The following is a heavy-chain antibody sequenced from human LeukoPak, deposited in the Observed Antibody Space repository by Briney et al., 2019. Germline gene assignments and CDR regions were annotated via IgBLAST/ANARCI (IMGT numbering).Heavy chain of an antibody. CDR1: GGTFSSYA. CDR3: AVEQLEPMRWFDP. V-gene: IGHV1-69*04. Sequence: GSSVKVSCKASGGTFSSYAISWVRQAPGQGLEWMGRIIPILGIANYAQKFQGRVTITADKSTSTAYMELSSLRSEDTAVYYCAVEQLEPMRWFDPWGQGTLVTVSS. J-gene: IGHJ5*02. D-gene: IGHD6-6*01. CDR2: IIPILGIA.